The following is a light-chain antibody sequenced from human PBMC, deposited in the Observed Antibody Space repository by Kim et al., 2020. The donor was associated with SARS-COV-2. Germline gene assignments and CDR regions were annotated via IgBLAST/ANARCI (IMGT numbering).Light chain of an antibody. CDR1: QRISSW. J-gene: IGKJ1*01. CDR3: QPYNSYPWT. Sequence: ASVGDRVTITCRASQRISSWLAWYQQKPGKAPKLLIYKATSLESGVPSRFSGSGSGTEFTLTISSLQPDDFATYYCQPYNSYPWTFGQGTKVDIK. V-gene: IGKV1-5*03. CDR2: KAT.